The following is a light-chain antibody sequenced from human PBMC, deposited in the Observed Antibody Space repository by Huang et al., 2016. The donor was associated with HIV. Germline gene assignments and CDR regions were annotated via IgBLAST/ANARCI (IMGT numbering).Light chain of an antibody. CDR3: QQYQNWPPLT. CDR1: QSVGSN. CDR2: GAS. Sequence: EIVMTQSPASLSVSPGEGVTLSCRASQSVGSNLAWYQQRPGQAPRLLIYGASTRATGIPARCSGSGSGTEFTLTISSLQSEDFAVYYCQQYQNWPPLTFGGGTRVDIQ. J-gene: IGKJ4*01. V-gene: IGKV3-15*01.